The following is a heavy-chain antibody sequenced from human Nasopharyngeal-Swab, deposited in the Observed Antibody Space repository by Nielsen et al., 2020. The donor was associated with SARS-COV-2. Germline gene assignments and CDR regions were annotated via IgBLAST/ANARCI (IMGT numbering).Heavy chain of an antibody. D-gene: IGHD3-22*01. CDR3: ARVGRGYYHDSGAFDI. V-gene: IGHV3-74*01. Sequence: GESLKISCAASGFTFSSYWMHWVRQAPGKGLVWVSRINSDGSSTSYADSVKGRFTISRDNAKNTLYLQMNSLRAEDTAVYYCARVGRGYYHDSGAFDIWGQGTMVTVSS. CDR2: INSDGSST. J-gene: IGHJ3*02. CDR1: GFTFSSYW.